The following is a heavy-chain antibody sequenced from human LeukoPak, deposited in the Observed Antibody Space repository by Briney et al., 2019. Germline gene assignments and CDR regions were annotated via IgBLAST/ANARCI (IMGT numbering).Heavy chain of an antibody. V-gene: IGHV4-34*01. J-gene: IGHJ4*02. CDR1: GGSFSGYY. D-gene: IGHD2-21*01. Sequence: SETLSLTCAVYGGSFSGYYWSWIRQPPGKGLEWIGEINHSGSTNYNPSLKSRVTISVDTSKNQFSLKLSSVTAADTAVYYRARDLVVKIDYWGQGTLVTVSS. CDR2: INHSGST. CDR3: ARDLVVKIDY.